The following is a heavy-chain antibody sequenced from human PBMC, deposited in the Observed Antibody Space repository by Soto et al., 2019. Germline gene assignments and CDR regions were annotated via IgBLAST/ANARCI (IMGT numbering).Heavy chain of an antibody. CDR3: AKDKIEQLVPVGWFDP. Sequence: EVQLLESGGGLVQPGGSLRLSCAASGFTFSSYAMSWVRQAPGKGLEWVSAISGSGGSTYYADSVKGRFTISRDNSKNTLYLQMNSLRAEVTAVYYCAKDKIEQLVPVGWFDPWGQGTLVTVSS. V-gene: IGHV3-23*01. D-gene: IGHD6-6*01. CDR1: GFTFSSYA. CDR2: ISGSGGST. J-gene: IGHJ5*02.